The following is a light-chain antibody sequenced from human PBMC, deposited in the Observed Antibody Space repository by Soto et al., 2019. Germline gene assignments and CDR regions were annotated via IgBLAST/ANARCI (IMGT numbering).Light chain of an antibody. CDR3: QHYNSYSEA. CDR2: KAS. Sequence: DIQMTQSPSSLSASVGDRVTITCRASQTIIRYLNWYQQKPGKAPKLLIYKASTLESGVPSRFSGSGSGTEFTLTISSLQPDDFATYYCQHYNSYSEAFGQGTKV. J-gene: IGKJ1*01. V-gene: IGKV1-5*03. CDR1: QTIIRY.